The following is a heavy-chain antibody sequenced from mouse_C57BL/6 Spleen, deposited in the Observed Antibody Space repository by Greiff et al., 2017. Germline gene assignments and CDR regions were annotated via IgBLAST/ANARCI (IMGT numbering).Heavy chain of an antibody. D-gene: IGHD1-1*01. J-gene: IGHJ1*03. V-gene: IGHV1-26*01. CDR2: INPNNGGT. CDR1: GYTFTDYY. CDR3: ARSGSSYFDV. Sequence: EVQLQQSGPELVKPGASVQISCKASGYTFTDYYLNWVKQSHGKSLEWIGDINPNNGGTSYNQKFKGKATLTVDKSSSTAYMELRSLTSEDSAVYYCARSGSSYFDVRGTATTVTVSS.